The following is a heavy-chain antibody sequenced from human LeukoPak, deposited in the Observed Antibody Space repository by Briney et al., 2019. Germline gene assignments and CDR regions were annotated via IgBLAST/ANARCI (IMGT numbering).Heavy chain of an antibody. CDR1: GFTFSTYW. Sequence: GGSLRLSCAASGFTFSTYWMSWVRQAPGKGLEWVANIRQDGSEKYYVDSVKGRFTISRDNAKNSLYLQMNSLRAEDTAVYYCAGWEGSGWYFDYWGQGTLVTVSS. CDR3: AGWEGSGWYFDY. J-gene: IGHJ4*02. V-gene: IGHV3-7*01. D-gene: IGHD6-19*01. CDR2: IRQDGSEK.